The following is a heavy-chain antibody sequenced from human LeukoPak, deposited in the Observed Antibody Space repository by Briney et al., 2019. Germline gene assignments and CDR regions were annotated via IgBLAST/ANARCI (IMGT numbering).Heavy chain of an antibody. J-gene: IGHJ4*02. CDR2: IYYSGST. Sequence: SETLSLTCTVSGGSISSYYWSWIRQPPGKGLEWIGYIYYSGSTNYNPSLKSRVTISVDTSKNQFSLKLSSVTAADTAVYYCARDRRREWDFDYWGQGTLVTVSS. V-gene: IGHV4-59*12. CDR1: GGSISSYY. D-gene: IGHD2-8*01. CDR3: ARDRRREWDFDY.